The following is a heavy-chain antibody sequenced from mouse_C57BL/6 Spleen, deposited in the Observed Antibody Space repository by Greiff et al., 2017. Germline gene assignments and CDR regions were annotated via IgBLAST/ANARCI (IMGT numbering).Heavy chain of an antibody. J-gene: IGHJ3*01. CDR2: ISGGGGNT. CDR3: ASHYYGSFAY. D-gene: IGHD1-1*01. Sequence: EVKLVESGGGLVKPGGSLKLSCAASGFTFSSYTMSWVRQTPEKRLEWVATISGGGGNTYYPDSVKGRFTISRDNAKNTLYLQMSSLRSEDTALYYCASHYYGSFAYWGQGTLVTVSA. CDR1: GFTFSSYT. V-gene: IGHV5-9*01.